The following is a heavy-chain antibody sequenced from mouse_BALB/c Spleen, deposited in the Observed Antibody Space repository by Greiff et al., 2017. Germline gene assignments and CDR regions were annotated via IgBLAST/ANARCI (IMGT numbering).Heavy chain of an antibody. CDR3: ARAYYGNWNAMDY. CDR2: IWSDGST. D-gene: IGHD2-10*01. V-gene: IGHV2-6-2*01. Sequence: QVQLQQSGPDLVAPSQSLSITCTVSGFSLTSYGVHWVRQPPGKGLEWLVVIWSDGSTTYNSALKSRLSISKDNSKSQVFLKMNSLQTDDTAMYYCARAYYGNWNAMDYWGQGTSVTVSS. J-gene: IGHJ4*01. CDR1: GFSLTSYG.